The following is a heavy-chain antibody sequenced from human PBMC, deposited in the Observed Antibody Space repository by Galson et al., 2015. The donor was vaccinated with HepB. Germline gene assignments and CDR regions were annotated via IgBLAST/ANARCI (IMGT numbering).Heavy chain of an antibody. CDR2: ISYDGKKK. CDR1: GFTFRSHG. V-gene: IGHV3-30*18. CDR3: AKDQNFWSGYYRVNIDY. Sequence: SLRLSCAASGFTFRSHGMYWVRQAPGKGLEWVALISYDGKKKDYGDSVKGRFTVSRDNSRNTLYLQMNNLSAEDTAVYYCAKDQNFWSGYYRVNIDYWGQGTPVTVSS. D-gene: IGHD3-3*01. J-gene: IGHJ4*02.